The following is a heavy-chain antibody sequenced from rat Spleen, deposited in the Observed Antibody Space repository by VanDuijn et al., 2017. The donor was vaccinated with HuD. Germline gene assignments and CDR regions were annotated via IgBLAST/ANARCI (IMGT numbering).Heavy chain of an antibody. J-gene: IGHJ2*01. CDR1: GFTFSNYW. CDR3: ATHPGITDF. Sequence: EVQLVETGGGLVQPGRSLKLSCVASGFTFSNYWMYWIRQAPGKGLEWVSSINTDGGRTYYRDSVKGRFTVSRDNAKRTLYLQMDSLRSEDTATYYCATHPGITDFWCQGVMVTVSS. V-gene: IGHV5-58*01. D-gene: IGHD1-4*01. CDR2: INTDGGRT.